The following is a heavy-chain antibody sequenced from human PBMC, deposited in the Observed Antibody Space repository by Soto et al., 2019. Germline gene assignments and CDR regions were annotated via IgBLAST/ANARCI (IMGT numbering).Heavy chain of an antibody. Sequence: PSETLSLTCTVSGGSISSYYWSWIRQPPGKGLEWIGYIYYSGSTNYNPSLKGRVTISVDTSKNQFSLKLSSVTAADTAVYYCARALNWGSTPIYYYYGMDVWGQGTTVTVSS. CDR2: IYYSGST. CDR3: ARALNWGSTPIYYYYGMDV. CDR1: GGSISSYY. J-gene: IGHJ6*02. V-gene: IGHV4-59*01. D-gene: IGHD7-27*01.